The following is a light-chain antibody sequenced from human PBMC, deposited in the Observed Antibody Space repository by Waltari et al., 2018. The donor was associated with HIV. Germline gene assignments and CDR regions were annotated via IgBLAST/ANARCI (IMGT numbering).Light chain of an antibody. J-gene: IGKJ1*01. V-gene: IGKV3D-15*01. CDR3: QQYEYWPET. Sequence: VVLTQAPSTLSVSLGEGASLSCRATQNITNKLGWYQQKAGQDPRLPIHDASSRATAIPDMFSGSGSGTEFNLTISRLLFEDVALYGCQQYEYWPETFGQGTKVEIK. CDR1: QNITNK. CDR2: DAS.